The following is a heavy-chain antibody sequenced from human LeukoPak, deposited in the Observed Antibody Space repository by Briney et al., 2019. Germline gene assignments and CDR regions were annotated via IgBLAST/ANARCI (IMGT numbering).Heavy chain of an antibody. Sequence: SETLSLTCAVSGGSISSGGYSWSWIRQHPGKGLEWIGYIYYSGSTYYNPSLKSRVTISVDTSKNQFSLKLSSVTAADTAVYYCARGETSFDYWGQGTLVTVSS. J-gene: IGHJ4*02. CDR2: IYYSGST. V-gene: IGHV4-31*11. CDR3: ARGETSFDY. CDR1: GGSISSGGYS. D-gene: IGHD1-26*01.